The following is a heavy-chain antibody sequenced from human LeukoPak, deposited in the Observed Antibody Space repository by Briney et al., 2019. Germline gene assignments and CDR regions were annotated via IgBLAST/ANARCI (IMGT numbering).Heavy chain of an antibody. D-gene: IGHD3-3*01. V-gene: IGHV3-33*01. J-gene: IGHJ4*02. Sequence: GGSLRLSCAASGFTFSSYGMHWVRQAPGKGLEWVAVIWYDGSNKYYADSVKGRFTISRDNSKNTLDLQMNSLRAEDTAVYYCARDRSYDFWSGYSTPDYWGQGTLVTVSS. CDR1: GFTFSSYG. CDR2: IWYDGSNK. CDR3: ARDRSYDFWSGYSTPDY.